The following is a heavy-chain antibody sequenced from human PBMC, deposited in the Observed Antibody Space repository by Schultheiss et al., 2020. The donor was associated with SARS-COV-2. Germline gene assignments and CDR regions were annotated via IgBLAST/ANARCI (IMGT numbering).Heavy chain of an antibody. J-gene: IGHJ4*02. CDR2: IYYSGST. V-gene: IGHV4-59*01. Sequence: SETLSLTCTVSGGSISSYYWSWIRQPPGKGLEWIGYIYYSGSTNYNPSLKSRVTISVDTSKNQFSLKLSSVTAADTAVYYCARASYDFWSGFLDYWGQGTLVTVSS. D-gene: IGHD3-3*01. CDR1: GGSISSYY. CDR3: ARASYDFWSGFLDY.